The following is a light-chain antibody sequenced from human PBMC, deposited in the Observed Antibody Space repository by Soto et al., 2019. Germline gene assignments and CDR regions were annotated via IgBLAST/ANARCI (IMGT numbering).Light chain of an antibody. CDR1: QSVSSSY. CDR2: GAS. CDR3: QQYGSSSWT. J-gene: IGKJ1*01. V-gene: IGKV3-20*01. Sequence: EIVLTQSPGTLSLSPGERATLSCRASQSVSSSYLAWYQQKPGQAPRLLIYGASSRATGIPDRCSGSGSETDFTLTISRLEPEDFAVYYCQQYGSSSWTFGQGTKVEIK.